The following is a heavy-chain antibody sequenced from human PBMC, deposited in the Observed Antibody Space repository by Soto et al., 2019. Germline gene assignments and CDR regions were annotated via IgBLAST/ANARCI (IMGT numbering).Heavy chain of an antibody. Sequence: EVQLVESGGGLVQPGGSLRLSCAASGFIFSAYPMHWVRQAPGKGLEYVSAIRTNENTYYANSVKGRFIISRDNSKNTPYLQMGSLRAEDMAIYYCARGDDYVPFDYWGQGTVVTVSS. V-gene: IGHV3-64*01. CDR2: IRTNENT. CDR1: GFIFSAYP. D-gene: IGHD4-17*01. CDR3: ARGDDYVPFDY. J-gene: IGHJ4*02.